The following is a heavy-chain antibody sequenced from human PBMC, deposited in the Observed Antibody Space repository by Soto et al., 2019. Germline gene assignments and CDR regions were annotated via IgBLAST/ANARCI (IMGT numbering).Heavy chain of an antibody. Sequence: QVQLQESGPGLVKPSGTLSLTCAVSGGSISSSNWWSWVRQPPGKGLEWIGEIYHSGSTNYNPSLKSRVTLSVDKSKNQFSLKLSSVTAADTAVYYCARAGATSSGWYGDAFDIWGQGTMVTVSS. D-gene: IGHD6-19*01. J-gene: IGHJ3*02. CDR1: GGSISSSNW. CDR2: IYHSGST. CDR3: ARAGATSSGWYGDAFDI. V-gene: IGHV4-4*02.